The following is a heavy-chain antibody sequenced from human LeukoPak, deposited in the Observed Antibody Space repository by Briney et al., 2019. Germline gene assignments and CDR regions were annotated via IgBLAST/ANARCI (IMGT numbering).Heavy chain of an antibody. J-gene: IGHJ4*02. V-gene: IGHV1-18*04. Sequence: ASVNVSCKASGYTFTGYYMHWVRQATGQGLERMGWISAYNGNTNYAQKLQGRVTMTTDTSTSTAYMELRSLRSDDTAVYYCARGGYNGYFDYWGQGTLVTVSS. D-gene: IGHD5-24*01. CDR1: GYTFTGYY. CDR2: ISAYNGNT. CDR3: ARGGYNGYFDY.